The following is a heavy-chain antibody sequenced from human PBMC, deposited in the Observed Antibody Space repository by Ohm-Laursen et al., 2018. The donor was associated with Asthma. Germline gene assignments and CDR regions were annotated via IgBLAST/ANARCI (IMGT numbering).Heavy chain of an antibody. D-gene: IGHD6-19*01. Sequence: SLRLSCAASGFTVGSDYMTWVRQAPGKGLEWVSAIYSGGTTYYADSVRGRFTISRDNSKNTLYLQMNSLRAEDTAVYYCARKFSSGWLFDFWGQGTLVTFSS. V-gene: IGHV3-53*01. J-gene: IGHJ4*02. CDR1: GFTVGSDY. CDR3: ARKFSSGWLFDF. CDR2: IYSGGTT.